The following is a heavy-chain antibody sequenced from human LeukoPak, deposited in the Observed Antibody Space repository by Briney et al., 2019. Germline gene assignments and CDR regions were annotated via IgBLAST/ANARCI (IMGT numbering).Heavy chain of an antibody. CDR2: IRSDGSNI. Sequence: GGSLRLSCAASGFTFSTYGMHWVRQAPGKGLEWVAFIRSDGSNIYYADSVKGRFTISRDNAKNSLYLQMNSLRAEDTAVYYCARDLSGYDAFDIWGQGTMVTVSS. V-gene: IGHV3-30*02. CDR3: ARDLSGYDAFDI. CDR1: GFTFSTYG. D-gene: IGHD3-22*01. J-gene: IGHJ3*02.